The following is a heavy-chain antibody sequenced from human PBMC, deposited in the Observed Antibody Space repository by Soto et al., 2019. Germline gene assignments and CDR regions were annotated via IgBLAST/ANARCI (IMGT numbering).Heavy chain of an antibody. CDR3: ARVGTDYYYLDV. D-gene: IGHD1-26*01. V-gene: IGHV3-21*01. Sequence: GGSLRLSCAASGFTFSTYNMNWVRQAPGKGLEWVSSISSGSSYIYYADSVKGRFTISRDNAKNSLYLQMNSLRAEDTAVYYCARVGTDYYYLDVWGKGTTVTVSS. J-gene: IGHJ6*03. CDR1: GFTFSTYN. CDR2: ISSGSSYI.